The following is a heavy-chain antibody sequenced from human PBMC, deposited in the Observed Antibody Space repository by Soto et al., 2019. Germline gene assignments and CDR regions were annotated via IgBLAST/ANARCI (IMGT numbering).Heavy chain of an antibody. CDR3: VRDRDLDRDMVHADL. V-gene: IGHV3-48*02. J-gene: IGHJ4*01. CDR1: GFTISGCS. CDR2: ITIRTGNI. D-gene: IGHD5-18*01. Sequence: SGGSLRLSCAASGFTISGCSMNWVRQAPGKGLEWLAYITIRTGNIVYADSVRGRFTISADNAENSVFLQMNSLRDEDTAVYFCVRDRDLDRDMVHADLWGQGTLVTVS.